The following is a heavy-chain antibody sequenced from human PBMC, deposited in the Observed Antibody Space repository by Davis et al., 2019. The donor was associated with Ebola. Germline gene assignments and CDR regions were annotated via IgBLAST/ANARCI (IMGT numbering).Heavy chain of an antibody. D-gene: IGHD1-26*01. J-gene: IGHJ4*02. V-gene: IGHV3-7*03. CDR2: INQDGSEK. CDR1: GFTFSSYW. Sequence: PGGSLRLSCAASGFTFSSYWMSWVRQAPGKGLEWVANINQDGSEKYYVDSVKGRFTISRDSSMNTVYLQMNSLRAEDTAVYYCAKAVGDTTLDYWGQGTLVTVSS. CDR3: AKAVGDTTLDY.